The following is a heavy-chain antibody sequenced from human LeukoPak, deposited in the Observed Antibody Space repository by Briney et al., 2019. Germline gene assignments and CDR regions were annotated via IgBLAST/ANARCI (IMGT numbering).Heavy chain of an antibody. J-gene: IGHJ4*02. D-gene: IGHD1-1*01. CDR3: TRDRGAYNLYDY. CDR1: GFTFGDYA. V-gene: IGHV3-49*03. Sequence: GGSLRLSCTAFGFTFGDYAMSWIRQAPGKGLEWVGFIRSKAYGETADYAASVKGRFTISRDDSKAIAYLQMNSLKTEDTAVYHCTRDRGAYNLYDYWGQGTLVTVSS. CDR2: IRSKAYGETA.